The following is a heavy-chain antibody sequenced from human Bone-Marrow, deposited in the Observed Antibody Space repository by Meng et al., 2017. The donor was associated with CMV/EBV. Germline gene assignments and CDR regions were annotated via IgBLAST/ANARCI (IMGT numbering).Heavy chain of an antibody. CDR2: ISSSSSYI. CDR1: GFTFSSYS. Sequence: GESLKISCAASGFTFSSYSMNWVRQAPGKGLEWVSSISSSSSYIYYADSVKGRFTISRDNAKNSLYLQMNSLRAEDTAVYYCATLGTTVTILDYWGQGTLVTVSS. D-gene: IGHD4-17*01. CDR3: ATLGTTVTILDY. V-gene: IGHV3-21*01. J-gene: IGHJ4*02.